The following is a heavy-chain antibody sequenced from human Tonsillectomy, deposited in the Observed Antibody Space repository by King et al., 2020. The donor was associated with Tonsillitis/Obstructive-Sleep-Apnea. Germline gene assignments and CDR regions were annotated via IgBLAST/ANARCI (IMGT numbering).Heavy chain of an antibody. V-gene: IGHV1-46*01. D-gene: IGHD3-22*01. Sequence: QLAQSGAEVKKPGASVKVSCKASGYTFTTYFMHWVRQAPGQGLEWMGIVNPSGGSTIYAQKFQGRVTMTSDTSTSTVYMELSSLRSEDTAVYYCARGAPDNSDDYGSWFDPWGQGTLVTVSS. CDR2: VNPSGGST. J-gene: IGHJ5*02. CDR3: ARGAPDNSDDYGSWFDP. CDR1: GYTFTTYF.